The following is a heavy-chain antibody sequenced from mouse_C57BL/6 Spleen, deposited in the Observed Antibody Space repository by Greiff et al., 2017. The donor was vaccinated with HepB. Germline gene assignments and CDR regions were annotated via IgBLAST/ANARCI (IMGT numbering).Heavy chain of an antibody. CDR3: ARHNFYYGSSRGAMDY. J-gene: IGHJ4*01. CDR1: GFTFSSYG. CDR2: ISSGGSYT. V-gene: IGHV5-6*01. Sequence: EVQRVESGGDLVKPGGSLKLSCAASGFTFSSYGMSWVRQTPDKRLEWVATISSGGSYTYYPDSVKGRFTISRDNAKNTLYLQMSSLKSEDTAMYYCARHNFYYGSSRGAMDYWGQGTSVTVSS. D-gene: IGHD1-1*01.